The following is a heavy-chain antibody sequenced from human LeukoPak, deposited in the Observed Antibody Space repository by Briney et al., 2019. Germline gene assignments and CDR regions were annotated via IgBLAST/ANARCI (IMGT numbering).Heavy chain of an antibody. CDR2: IYHSGST. Sequence: SETLSLTCTVSGYSISSGYYWGWIRQPPGKGLEWIGSIYHSGSTYYNPSLKSRVTISVDTSKNQFSLKLSSVTAADTAVYYCARSPPVTRYYYYYMDAWGKGTTVTVSS. J-gene: IGHJ6*03. CDR1: GYSISSGYY. V-gene: IGHV4-38-2*02. CDR3: ARSPPVTRYYYYYMDA. D-gene: IGHD4-17*01.